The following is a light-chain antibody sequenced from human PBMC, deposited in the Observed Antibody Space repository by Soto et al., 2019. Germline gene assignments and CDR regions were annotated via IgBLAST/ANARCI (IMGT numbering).Light chain of an antibody. CDR3: QHFGGTTFT. V-gene: IGKV3-20*01. CDR2: GAS. J-gene: IGKJ5*01. CDR1: QSVSSSY. Sequence: EIVLTQSPGTLSLSPGEGATLSCRASQSVSSSYIAWYQQRPGQTPSRLIYGASTRATGIPDRFSGSGSGAHFTLPISRLEPGDFAVYYCQHFGGTTFTFGQGTRLEIK.